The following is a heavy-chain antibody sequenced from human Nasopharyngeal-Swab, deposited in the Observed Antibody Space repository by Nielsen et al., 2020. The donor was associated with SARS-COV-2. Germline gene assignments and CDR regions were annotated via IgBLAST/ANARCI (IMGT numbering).Heavy chain of an antibody. CDR1: GFIVSSTY. V-gene: IGHV3-53*01. CDR2: TEIGGIT. CDR3: ARDLGGGYCTTINCLDS. D-gene: IGHD2-8*01. Sequence: GGSLRLSCAVSGFIVSSTYMSWVRQAPGKGLEWVSVTEIGGITHYADSVKGRFTISRDSSTNTLYLQMNSLRVEDTAVYYCARDLGGGYCTTINCLDSWGQGTLVTVSS. J-gene: IGHJ4*02.